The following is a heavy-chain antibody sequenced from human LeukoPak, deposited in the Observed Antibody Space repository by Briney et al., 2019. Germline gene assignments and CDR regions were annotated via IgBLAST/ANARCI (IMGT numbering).Heavy chain of an antibody. V-gene: IGHV3-7*01. CDR2: IKQDGSEK. Sequence: PGGSLRLSCAASGFTFSSYWMSWVRQAPGKGLEWVANIKQDGSEKYYVDSVKGRFTISRDNAKNSLYLQMNSLRAEDTAAYYCARVGDVYYFDYWGQGTLVTVSS. J-gene: IGHJ4*02. CDR3: ARVGDVYYFDY. D-gene: IGHD4-17*01. CDR1: GFTFSSYW.